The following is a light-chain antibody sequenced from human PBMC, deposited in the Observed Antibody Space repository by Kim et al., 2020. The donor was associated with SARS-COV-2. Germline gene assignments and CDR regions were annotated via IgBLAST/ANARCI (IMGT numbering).Light chain of an antibody. CDR3: QQYGSSPLT. CDR2: GAS. V-gene: IGKV3-20*01. J-gene: IGKJ4*01. CDR1: QSVSSSY. Sequence: LSPGERATLSCRASQSVSSSYLTWYQQKPGQAPRLFIYGASSRATGIPDRFSGSGSGSDFTLTINGLEPEDFAVYYCQQYGSSPLTFGGGTKLEI.